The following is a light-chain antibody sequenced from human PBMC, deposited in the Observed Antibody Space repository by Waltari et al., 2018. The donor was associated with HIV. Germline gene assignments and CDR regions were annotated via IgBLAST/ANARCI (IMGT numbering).Light chain of an antibody. CDR1: NIGSKN. V-gene: IGLV3-9*01. CDR2: RDI. CDR3: QVWDSSIVV. Sequence: SYELTQALSVSVALGQTAKITCEGGNIGSKNVNWYQQKPGQAPVLVIFRDIMRPSGIPERFSGSNSGKSATLTISRAQAGDEGDYYCQVWDSSIVVFATGTKVTVL. J-gene: IGLJ1*01.